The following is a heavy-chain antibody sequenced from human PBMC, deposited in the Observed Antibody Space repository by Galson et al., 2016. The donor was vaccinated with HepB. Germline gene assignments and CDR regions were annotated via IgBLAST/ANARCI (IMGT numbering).Heavy chain of an antibody. Sequence: CAASGFAVSTNYIMWVRQAPGKGLAWVSDIYASGSKNYANSVEGRFTISRDNSQNTVFLQMNSLRPEDTALYYCASPLTGLAYWGQGTLVAVSS. CDR3: ASPLTGLAY. CDR2: IYASGSK. J-gene: IGHJ4*02. D-gene: IGHD7-27*01. CDR1: GFAVSTNY. V-gene: IGHV3-66*02.